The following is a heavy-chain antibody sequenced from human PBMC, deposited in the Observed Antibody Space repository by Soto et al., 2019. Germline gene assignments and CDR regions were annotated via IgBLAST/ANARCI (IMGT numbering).Heavy chain of an antibody. J-gene: IGHJ4*02. V-gene: IGHV5-51*01. D-gene: IGHD3-3*01. CDR2: IYPGDSDT. CDR1: GYSFTSYW. CDR3: ARGPHDFWSGYYIDY. Sequence: PGESLKISCKGSGYSFTSYWIGWVRQMPGKGLGWMGIIYPGDSDTRYSPSFQGQVTISADKSISTAYLQWSSLKASDTAMYYCARGPHDFWSGYYIDYWGQGTLVTVSS.